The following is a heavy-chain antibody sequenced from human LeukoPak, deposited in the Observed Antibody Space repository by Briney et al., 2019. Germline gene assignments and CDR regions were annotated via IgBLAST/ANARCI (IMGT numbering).Heavy chain of an antibody. CDR1: GDSISRSNHF. CDR2: IFYSGST. J-gene: IGHJ3*02. Sequence: SETLSLTCTVSGDSISRSNHFWGWIRQPPGKGLEWIGSIFYSGSTFYNPSLKSRVTISVDTSKNQFSLKLSSVTAADTAVYYCARGLHYYDSSGYYYEAFDIWGQGTMVTVSS. D-gene: IGHD3-22*01. V-gene: IGHV4-39*07. CDR3: ARGLHYYDSSGYYYEAFDI.